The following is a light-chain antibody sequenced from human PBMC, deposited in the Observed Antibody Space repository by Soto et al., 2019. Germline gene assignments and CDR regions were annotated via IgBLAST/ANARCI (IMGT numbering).Light chain of an antibody. CDR2: AAS. Sequence: AIGMTQSPSSFSASTGDRVTITCRASQGISSYLAWYQQKPGKPPKRLIYAASTLQSRVPSRFSGSGSATVYNITISCLQSEYVATYYYQQYSTYPFTFGPGTKVEVK. CDR1: QGISSY. J-gene: IGKJ3*01. V-gene: IGKV1-8*01. CDR3: QQYSTYPFT.